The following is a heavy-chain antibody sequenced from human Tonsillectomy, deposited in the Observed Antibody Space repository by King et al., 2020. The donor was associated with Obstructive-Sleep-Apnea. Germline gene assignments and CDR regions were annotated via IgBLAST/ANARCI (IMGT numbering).Heavy chain of an antibody. CDR2: MNPNSSNT. V-gene: IGHV1-8*01. CDR1: GYTFTSYD. Sequence: VQLVESGAEVKKPGASVKVSCKASGYTFTSYDINWVRQATGQGLEWMGWMNPNSSNTGYAQKFQGRVTMTSNTSISTAYMELSSLRSEDTAVYYCARASKTYYYGSGSYYNASPGYWGQGTLVTVSS. D-gene: IGHD3-10*01. CDR3: ARASKTYYYGSGSYYNASPGY. J-gene: IGHJ4*02.